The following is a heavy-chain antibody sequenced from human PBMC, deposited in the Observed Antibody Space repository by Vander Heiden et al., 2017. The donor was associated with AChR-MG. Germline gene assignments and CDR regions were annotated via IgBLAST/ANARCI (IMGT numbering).Heavy chain of an antibody. CDR1: GVPVSRGSFF. CDR3: AKIVRGIDSGG. CDR2: IYYSGTT. V-gene: IGHV4-61*01. J-gene: IGHJ4*02. Sequence: QVRLQASGPGVVKPSETLSLTCSVSGVPVSRGSFFWSWVRQPPGKGLEWIGYIYYSGTTNYNPSLNGRVTMSIDTSKNQFSLKLSSVTSADTAVYYCAKIVRGIDSGGWGQGTLVTVSS. D-gene: IGHD3-10*01.